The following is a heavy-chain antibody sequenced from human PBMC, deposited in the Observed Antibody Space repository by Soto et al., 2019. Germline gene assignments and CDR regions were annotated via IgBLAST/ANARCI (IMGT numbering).Heavy chain of an antibody. CDR3: ARGYSSTYYRGFDF. CDR1: GFSLRTTGVG. Sequence: QITLKESGPTLVKPTQTLTLTCTFSGFSLRTTGVGVGWIRQTPGKALEWLALIYWDDGERYRPSLKSRLTITKDTSKNQVVLTMTHMDPVDTATYYCARGYSSTYYRGFDFWGQGTLVTVSS. V-gene: IGHV2-5*02. J-gene: IGHJ4*02. CDR2: IYWDDGE. D-gene: IGHD6-13*01.